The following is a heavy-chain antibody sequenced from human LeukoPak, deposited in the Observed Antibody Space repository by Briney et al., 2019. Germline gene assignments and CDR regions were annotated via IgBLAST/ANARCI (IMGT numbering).Heavy chain of an antibody. CDR1: GYTFTSYY. CDR2: INPSGGST. J-gene: IGHJ3*02. Sequence: GASVKDSCKASGYTFTSYYMHWVRQAAGQGLEWMGIINPSGGSTSYAQKFQGRVTMTRDTSTSTVYMELSSLRSEDTAVYYCARDHQPYYYDSSGYSPDHYAFDIWGQGTMVTVSS. CDR3: ARDHQPYYYDSSGYSPDHYAFDI. V-gene: IGHV1-46*01. D-gene: IGHD3-22*01.